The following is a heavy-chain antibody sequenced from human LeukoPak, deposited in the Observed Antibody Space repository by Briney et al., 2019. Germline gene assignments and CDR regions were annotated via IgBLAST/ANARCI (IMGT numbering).Heavy chain of an antibody. CDR2: IYYSGST. V-gene: IGHV4-59*01. D-gene: IGHD2-15*01. CDR1: GGSFSSYY. CDR3: ASGLGYCSGGSCYGVAFDI. Sequence: SETLSLTCAVYGGSFSSYYWSWIRQPPGKGLEWIGYIYYSGSTNYNPSLKSRVTISVDTSKNQFSLKLSSVTAADTAVYYCASGLGYCSGGSCYGVAFDIWGQGTMVTVSS. J-gene: IGHJ3*02.